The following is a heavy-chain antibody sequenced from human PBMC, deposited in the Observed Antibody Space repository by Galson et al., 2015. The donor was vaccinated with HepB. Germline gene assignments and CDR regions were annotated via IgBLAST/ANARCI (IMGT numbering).Heavy chain of an antibody. CDR3: ARQRGVTGMDV. D-gene: IGHD2-21*02. V-gene: IGHV4-39*01. Sequence: SETLSLTCTVPGGSISSSSYYWGWIRQPPGKGLEWIGSIYYSGSTYYNPSLKSRVTISVDTSKNQFSLKLSSVTAADTAVYYCARQRGVTGMDVWGQGTTVTVSS. CDR1: GGSISSSSYY. J-gene: IGHJ6*02. CDR2: IYYSGST.